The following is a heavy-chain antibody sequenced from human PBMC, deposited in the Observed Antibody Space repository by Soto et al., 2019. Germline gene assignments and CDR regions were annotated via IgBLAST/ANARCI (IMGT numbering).Heavy chain of an antibody. CDR1: GYSISSGSY. CDR2: IYDSGVT. D-gene: IGHD7-27*01. CDR3: AMRASGEPPYYFDS. Sequence: ETLSLTCAVSGYSISSGSYWGWIRQPPGKGLEWIVSIYDSGVTYYNPSLKSRVTTSVDTSENQFSLNLNSMTAADAAVYYCAMRASGEPPYYFDSWGQGTQVTVSS. V-gene: IGHV4-38-2*01. J-gene: IGHJ4*02.